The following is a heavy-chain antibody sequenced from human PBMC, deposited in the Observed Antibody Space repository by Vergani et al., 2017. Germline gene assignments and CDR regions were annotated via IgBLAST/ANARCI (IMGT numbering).Heavy chain of an antibody. J-gene: IGHJ6*02. D-gene: IGHD3-10*01. V-gene: IGHV1-69*06. CDR2: IIPIFGTA. CDR1: GGTFSSYA. CDR3: ARGSGAVSFGNYYYGMDV. Sequence: QVQLVQSGAEVKKPGASVKVSCKASGGTFSSYAISWVRQAPGQGLEWMGGIIPIFGTANYAQKFQGRVTITADKSTSTAYMELSSLRSEDTAVYYCARGSGAVSFGNYYYGMDVWGQGTTVTVSS.